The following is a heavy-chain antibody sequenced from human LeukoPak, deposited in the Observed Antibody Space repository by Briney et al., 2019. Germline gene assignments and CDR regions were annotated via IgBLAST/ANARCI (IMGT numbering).Heavy chain of an antibody. D-gene: IGHD2-21*01. J-gene: IGHJ1*01. CDR3: AKDRLAYCGGDCYSWYFQH. CDR2: IRYDGSNK. CDR1: GFTFSSYG. Sequence: GGSLRLSCAASGFTFSSYGMHWVRQAPGKGLEWVAFIRYDGSNKYYADSVKGRLTISRDNSKNTLYLQMNSLRAEDTAVYYCAKDRLAYCGGDCYSWYFQHWGQGTLVTVSS. V-gene: IGHV3-30*02.